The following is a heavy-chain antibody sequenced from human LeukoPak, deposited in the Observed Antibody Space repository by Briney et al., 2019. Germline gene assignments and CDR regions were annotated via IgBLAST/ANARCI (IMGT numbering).Heavy chain of an antibody. CDR1: GGSISSGGYY. J-gene: IGHJ3*02. CDR2: IYHSGST. V-gene: IGHV4-30-2*01. D-gene: IGHD6-13*01. CDR3: AREGSSLSDGFHAFDI. Sequence: PSETLSLTCTVSGGSISSGGYYWSWIRQPPGKGLEWIGYIYHSGSTYYNPSLKSRVTISVDRSKNQFSLKLSSVTAADTAVYYCAREGSSLSDGFHAFDIWGQGTMVTVSS.